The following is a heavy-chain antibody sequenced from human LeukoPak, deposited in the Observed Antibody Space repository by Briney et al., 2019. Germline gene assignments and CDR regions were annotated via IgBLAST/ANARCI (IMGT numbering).Heavy chain of an antibody. Sequence: ASVKVSCKASGYTFTSYYMHWVRQAPGQGLEWMGIINPSGGSTSYAQKFQGRVTMTRDTSTSTVYMELSSLRSEDTAVYYCARGVEEYSYGLPCFDYWGQGTLVTVSS. CDR2: INPSGGST. V-gene: IGHV1-46*01. CDR3: ARGVEEYSYGLPCFDY. J-gene: IGHJ4*02. CDR1: GYTFTSYY. D-gene: IGHD5-18*01.